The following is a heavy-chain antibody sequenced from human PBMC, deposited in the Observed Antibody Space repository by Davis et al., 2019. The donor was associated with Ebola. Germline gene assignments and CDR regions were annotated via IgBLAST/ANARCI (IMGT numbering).Heavy chain of an antibody. Sequence: PGGSLRLSCEASGFIFSNYWMTWVRQAPGKGLEWVANIKQEGSERNYVDSVRGRFIISRDNAENSLYLQMNSLRAEDTALYYCARDHSSGWSITNWYFDLWGRGTLVTVSS. CDR1: GFIFSNYW. J-gene: IGHJ2*01. D-gene: IGHD6-19*01. V-gene: IGHV3-7*01. CDR2: IKQEGSER. CDR3: ARDHSSGWSITNWYFDL.